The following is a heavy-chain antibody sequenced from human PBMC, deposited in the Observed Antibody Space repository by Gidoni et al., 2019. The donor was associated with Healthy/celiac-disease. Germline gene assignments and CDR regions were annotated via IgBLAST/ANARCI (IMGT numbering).Heavy chain of an antibody. D-gene: IGHD5-18*01. CDR1: GYSFTSYW. V-gene: IGHV5-10-1*03. CDR3: ASEAVEWLRFVDTAMHWFDP. J-gene: IGHJ5*02. CDR2: IDPSDSYT. Sequence: EVQLVQSGAEVKKPGEPLRISCKGSGYSFTSYWISWVRQMPGKGLEWMGRIDPSDSYTNYSPSFQGHVTISADKSISTAYLQWSSLKASDTAMYYCASEAVEWLRFVDTAMHWFDPWGQGTLVTVSS.